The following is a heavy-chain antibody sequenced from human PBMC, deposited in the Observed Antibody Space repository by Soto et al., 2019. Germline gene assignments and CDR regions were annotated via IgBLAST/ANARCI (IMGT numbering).Heavy chain of an antibody. V-gene: IGHV3-23*01. J-gene: IGHJ6*03. CDR2: ISGSGGST. CDR1: GFTFSSYA. Sequence: EVQLLESGGGLVQPGGSLRLSCAASGFTFSSYAMSWVRQAPGKGLEWVSAISGSGGSTYYADSVKGRFTISRDNYKNTSDLQMNSLRAEDTAVYYCAKAARLYYYYYMDVWGKGTTVTVSS. CDR3: AKAARLYYYYYMDV.